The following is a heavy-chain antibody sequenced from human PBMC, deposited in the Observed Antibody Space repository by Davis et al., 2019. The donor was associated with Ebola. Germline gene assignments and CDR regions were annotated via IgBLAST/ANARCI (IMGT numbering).Heavy chain of an antibody. D-gene: IGHD2-21*01. CDR3: ATYCGGDCNSGGY. CDR1: GGTFSSYA. J-gene: IGHJ4*02. V-gene: IGHV1-8*02. CDR2: MNPNSGNT. Sequence: AASVKVSCKASGGTFSSYAISWVRQAPGQGLEWMGWMNPNSGNTGYAQKFQGRVTMTRNTSISTAYMELSSLRSEDTAMYYCATYCGGDCNSGGYWGQGTLVTVSS.